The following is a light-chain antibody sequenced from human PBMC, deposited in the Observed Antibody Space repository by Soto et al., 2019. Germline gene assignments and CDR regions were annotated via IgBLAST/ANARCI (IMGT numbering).Light chain of an antibody. V-gene: IGLV1-44*01. CDR1: SSNIGGNT. Sequence: QSVLTQPPSASGTPGQRVTISCSGSSSNIGGNTVNWYQKVPGAAPKLIIFSNSQRPSGVPDRYSGSKSGTSASLAIGGLQSEDEADYYCSTWDDSLNGPLFGGWTKLTVL. J-gene: IGLJ2*01. CDR2: SNS. CDR3: STWDDSLNGPL.